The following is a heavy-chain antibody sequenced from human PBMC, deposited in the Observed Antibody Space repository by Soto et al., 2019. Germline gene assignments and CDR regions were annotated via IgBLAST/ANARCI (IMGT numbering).Heavy chain of an antibody. Sequence: SQALCVRCGGSGGSFSGYSYSLFRHPPGKGLDGIGEINHSGSTTYDPSLKSRVTISVDTSKNQFSLKLSSVTAADTAVYYCARHGTLRSRPSEVTHFPHSGHGTPLIAS. CDR2: INHSGST. CDR1: GGSFSGYS. J-gene: IGHJ1*01. CDR3: ARHGTLRSRPSEVTHFPH. D-gene: IGHD1-7*01. V-gene: IGHV4-34*01.